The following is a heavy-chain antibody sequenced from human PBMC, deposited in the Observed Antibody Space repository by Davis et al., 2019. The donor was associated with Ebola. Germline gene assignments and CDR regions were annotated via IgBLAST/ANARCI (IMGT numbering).Heavy chain of an antibody. V-gene: IGHV1-69*13. J-gene: IGHJ4*02. D-gene: IGHD5-12*01. CDR2: IIPIFGTA. CDR1: GGTFSSYA. CDR3: ARVAIVATMAFDY. Sequence: SVKVSCKASGGTFSSYAISWVRQAPGQGLEWMGGIIPIFGTANYAQKFQGRVTITADESTSTAYMELSSLRSEDTAVYYCARVAIVATMAFDYWGQGTLVTVSS.